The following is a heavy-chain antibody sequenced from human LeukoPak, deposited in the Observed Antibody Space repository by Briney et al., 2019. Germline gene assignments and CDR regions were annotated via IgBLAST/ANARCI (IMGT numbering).Heavy chain of an antibody. CDR3: AKGGQTDRFDY. J-gene: IGHJ4*02. V-gene: IGHV3-23*01. D-gene: IGHD5-12*01. CDR1: GFTFTSYA. CDR2: ITNSGGNT. Sequence: GGTLRLSCAASGFTFTSYAMSWVRQAPGKGLEWVSGITNSGGNTYYADSVKGRFTISRDNSKSTLYLQMNSLRAEDTAVFYCAKGGQTDRFDYWGQGALVTVSS.